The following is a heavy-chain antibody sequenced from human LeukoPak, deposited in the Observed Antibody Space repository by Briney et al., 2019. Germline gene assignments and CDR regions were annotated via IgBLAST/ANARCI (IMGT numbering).Heavy chain of an antibody. CDR1: GFTFSSYA. V-gene: IGHV3-30-3*01. D-gene: IGHD2-2*01. CDR3: ARAGEDVVLGPAPVGGSPYNWFDP. J-gene: IGHJ5*02. CDR2: ISYDGSNK. Sequence: GGSLRLSCAASGFTFSSYAMHWVRQAPGKGLEWVADISYDGSNKYYADSVKGRFTISRDNSKNTLYLQMNSLRPEDTAVYYCARAGEDVVLGPAPVGGSPYNWFDPWGQGTLVTVSS.